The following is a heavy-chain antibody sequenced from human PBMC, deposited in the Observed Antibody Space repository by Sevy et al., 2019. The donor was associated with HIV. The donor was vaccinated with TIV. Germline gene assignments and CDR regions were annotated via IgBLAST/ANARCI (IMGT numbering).Heavy chain of an antibody. D-gene: IGHD2-15*01. V-gene: IGHV1-69*13. Sequence: ASVKVSCKASGGTFSSYAISWVRQAPGRGLEWMGGIIPIFGTANYAQKFQGRVTITADESTSTAYMELSSLRSEDTAVYYCARDRGGPTGYYYGMDVWGQGTTVTVSS. CDR1: GGTFSSYA. J-gene: IGHJ6*02. CDR2: IIPIFGTA. CDR3: ARDRGGPTGYYYGMDV.